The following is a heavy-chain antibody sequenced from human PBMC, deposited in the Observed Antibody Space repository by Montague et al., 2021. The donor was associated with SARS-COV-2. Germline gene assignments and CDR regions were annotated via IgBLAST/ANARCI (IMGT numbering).Heavy chain of an antibody. CDR3: VRDTGSAQAGFDA. CDR2: TNYRSKWTS. V-gene: IGHV6-1*01. Sequence: CAISGDSVWSNIAVWNWIRQSPSGGLEWLGRTNYRSKWTSDYATSVEGRISIDPDTSKNQFFLHLRSVTPEDTGVYYCVRDTGSAQAGFDAWGQGTLVTVSS. D-gene: IGHD4-17*01. CDR1: GDSVWSNIAV. J-gene: IGHJ4*02.